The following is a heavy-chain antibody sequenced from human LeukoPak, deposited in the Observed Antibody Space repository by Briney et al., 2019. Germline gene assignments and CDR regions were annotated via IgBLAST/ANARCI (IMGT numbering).Heavy chain of an antibody. CDR1: GFTFSSYA. CDR3: AKDSGGTLNWFDP. Sequence: PGGSLRLSCAASGFTFSSYAMSWVRQAPGKGLEWVSDICSSFGSTYYADSVKGRFTISRDNSKNTLYLQMNSLRAEDTAVYYCAKDSGGTLNWFDPWGQGTLVTVSS. CDR2: ICSSFGST. V-gene: IGHV3-23*01. J-gene: IGHJ5*02. D-gene: IGHD1-26*01.